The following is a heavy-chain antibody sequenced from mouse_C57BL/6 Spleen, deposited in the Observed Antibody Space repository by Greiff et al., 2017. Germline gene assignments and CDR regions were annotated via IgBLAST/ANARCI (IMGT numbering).Heavy chain of an antibody. Sequence: VQLQQSGPELVKPGASVKISCKASGYSFTDYNMNWVKQSNGKSLEWIGVINPNYGTTSYNQKFKGKATLTVDQSSSTAYMQPISLKSEDSAVYYCARRNLICNSYDNYAMDYWGQGTSVTVSS. V-gene: IGHV1-39*01. CDR2: INPNYGTT. CDR1: GYSFTDYN. D-gene: IGHD2-12*01. J-gene: IGHJ4*01. CDR3: ARRNLICNSYDNYAMDY.